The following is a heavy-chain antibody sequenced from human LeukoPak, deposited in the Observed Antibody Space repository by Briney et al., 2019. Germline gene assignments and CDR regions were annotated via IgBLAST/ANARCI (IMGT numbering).Heavy chain of an antibody. CDR1: GFSVSSNY. Sequence: GSLRLSCAASGFSVSSNYMSWVRQAPGKGLEWVSFIYSGGSTYYPDSVKGRFIISRDNSKNTLYLQMNSLRVEDTAVYYCARAKDYVGKAGNIDCWGQGTLVTVSS. CDR2: IYSGGST. CDR3: ARAKDYVGKAGNIDC. V-gene: IGHV3-53*05. J-gene: IGHJ4*02. D-gene: IGHD4-23*01.